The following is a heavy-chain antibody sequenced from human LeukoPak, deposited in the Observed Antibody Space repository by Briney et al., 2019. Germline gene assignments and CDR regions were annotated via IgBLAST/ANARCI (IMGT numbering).Heavy chain of an antibody. Sequence: SVKVSCKASGGTFSSYAISWVRQAPGQGLEWMGGNIPIFGTANYAQKFQGRVTITADESTSTAYMELSSLRSEDTAAYYCARDYYGSGSYYKPFDYWGQGTLVTVSS. CDR2: NIPIFGTA. V-gene: IGHV1-69*13. CDR3: ARDYYGSGSYYKPFDY. CDR1: GGTFSSYA. D-gene: IGHD3-10*01. J-gene: IGHJ4*02.